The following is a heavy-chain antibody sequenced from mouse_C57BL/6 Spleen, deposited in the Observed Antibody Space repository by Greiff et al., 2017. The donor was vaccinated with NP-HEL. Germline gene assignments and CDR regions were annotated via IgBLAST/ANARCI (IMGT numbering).Heavy chain of an antibody. Sequence: EVQLQQSGPVLVKPGASVKMSCKASGYTFTDYYMNWVKQSHGKSLEWIGVINPYNGGTSYNQKFKGKATLTVDKSSSTAYMELNSLTSEDSAVYYCARGGGDITTVYFDYWGQGTTLTVSS. CDR2: INPYNGGT. CDR3: ARGGGDITTVYFDY. V-gene: IGHV1-19*01. CDR1: GYTFTDYY. J-gene: IGHJ2*01. D-gene: IGHD1-1*01.